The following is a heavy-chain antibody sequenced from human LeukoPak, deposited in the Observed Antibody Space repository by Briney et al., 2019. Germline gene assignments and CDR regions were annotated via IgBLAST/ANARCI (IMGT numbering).Heavy chain of an antibody. V-gene: IGHV3-23*01. CDR3: ANKWGIAADFDY. J-gene: IGHJ4*02. D-gene: IGHD2-8*01. CDR1: GFTVSGNY. Sequence: GGSLRLSCAASGFTVSGNYMSWVRQAPGKGLEWVSTISGNGGSTFYVDSVKGRFTVSRDNSKNTLYLQMNSLRAEDTAVYYCANKWGIAADFDYWGQGTLVTVSS. CDR2: ISGNGGST.